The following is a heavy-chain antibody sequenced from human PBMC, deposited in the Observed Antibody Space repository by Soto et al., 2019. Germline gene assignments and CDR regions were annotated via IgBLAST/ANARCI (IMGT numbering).Heavy chain of an antibody. D-gene: IGHD1-1*01. CDR2: TSYSGAS. CDR3: ARRLRTGKYFDY. Sequence: PSETLSLTCTVSGGPIRNSDYYWVWIRQPPGKGLEWIGSTSYSGASYYNPSLRSRITFSVDTSENQFSVRLSSVTGADTAVYYCARRLRTGKYFDYWGQGTLVTVSS. CDR1: GGPIRNSDYY. V-gene: IGHV4-39*01. J-gene: IGHJ4*02.